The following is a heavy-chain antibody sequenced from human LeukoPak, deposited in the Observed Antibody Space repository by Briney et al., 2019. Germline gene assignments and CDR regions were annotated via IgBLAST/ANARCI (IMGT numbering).Heavy chain of an antibody. CDR1: GFTFGSCG. CDR2: IRYDGSNK. CDR3: AKEVGWRKDLAHAFGV. D-gene: IGHD2-15*01. Sequence: GGSLRLSCATSGFTFGSCGMYWVRQAPGKGLEWVAFIRYDGSNKYYADSVKGRFTISRDNSKNIPYLQMNSLRPEDTAVYYCAKEVGWRKDLAHAFGVWGQGTMVTVSS. J-gene: IGHJ3*01. V-gene: IGHV3-30*02.